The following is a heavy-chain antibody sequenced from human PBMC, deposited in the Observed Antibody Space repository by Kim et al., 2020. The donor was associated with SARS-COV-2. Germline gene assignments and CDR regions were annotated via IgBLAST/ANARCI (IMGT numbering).Heavy chain of an antibody. CDR1: GYTFTSYG. Sequence: ASVKVSCKASGYTFTSYGISWVRQAPGQGLEWMGWISAYNGNTNYAQKLQGRVTMTTDTSTSTAYMELRSLRSDDTAVYYCARDEGMYYYDSSGYVYWGQGTLVTVSS. V-gene: IGHV1-18*01. J-gene: IGHJ4*02. D-gene: IGHD3-22*01. CDR2: ISAYNGNT. CDR3: ARDEGMYYYDSSGYVY.